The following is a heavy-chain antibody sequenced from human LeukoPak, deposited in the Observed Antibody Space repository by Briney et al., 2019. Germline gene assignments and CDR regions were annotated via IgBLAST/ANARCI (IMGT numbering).Heavy chain of an antibody. CDR3: ASRSHDYSDY. CDR1: GGSISSGGYY. V-gene: IGHV4-31*03. Sequence: KPSETLSLTCTVSGGSISSGGYYWSWIRQHPGKGLEWIGYIYYSGSTYYNPSLKSRVTISVDTSKNQFSLKLRSVTSRDTAVYYCASRSHDYSDYWGQGTLVTVSS. CDR2: IYYSGST. J-gene: IGHJ4*02.